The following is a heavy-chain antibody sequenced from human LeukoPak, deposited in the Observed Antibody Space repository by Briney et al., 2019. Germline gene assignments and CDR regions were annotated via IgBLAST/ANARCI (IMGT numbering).Heavy chain of an antibody. V-gene: IGHV5-51*01. CDR1: GYSFPTYW. J-gene: IGHJ1*01. D-gene: IGHD1-14*01. CDR3: ARRASVTSSEYFQH. Sequence: GESLKISCKDSGYSFPTYWIAWVRQMPGKGLEWMGIIYPGDSDTRYSPSFQGQVTISADKSISTAYLQWSSLKASDTAMYYCARRASVTSSEYFQHWGQGTLVTVSS. CDR2: IYPGDSDT.